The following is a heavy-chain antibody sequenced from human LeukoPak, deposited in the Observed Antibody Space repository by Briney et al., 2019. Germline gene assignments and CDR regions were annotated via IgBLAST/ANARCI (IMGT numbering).Heavy chain of an antibody. V-gene: IGHV1-18*01. J-gene: IGHJ4*02. D-gene: IGHD3-22*01. CDR2: ISVYNGNT. Sequence: ASVTVSLTPSGYIFTIYGISWVRQPPGPGHERRGWISVYNGNTNYVQKLQGRVTMNTDTSTSTAYMELRSLRSDDTAVYYCARAQQRGSGYDYWGQGTLVTVSS. CDR1: GYIFTIYG. CDR3: ARAQQRGSGYDY.